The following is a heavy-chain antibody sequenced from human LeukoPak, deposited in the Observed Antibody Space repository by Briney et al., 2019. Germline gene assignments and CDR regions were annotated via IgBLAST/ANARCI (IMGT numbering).Heavy chain of an antibody. Sequence: GGSLRLSCAAYGFTFSDYYMSWIRQAPGKGVEWVSYISSSGSTIYYADSVKGRFTISRDNAKNSLYLQMNSLRAEDTAVYYCARARLITYYYDSSGPDYWGQGTLVTVSS. CDR1: GFTFSDYY. CDR2: ISSSGSTI. D-gene: IGHD3-22*01. V-gene: IGHV3-11*01. CDR3: ARARLITYYYDSSGPDY. J-gene: IGHJ4*02.